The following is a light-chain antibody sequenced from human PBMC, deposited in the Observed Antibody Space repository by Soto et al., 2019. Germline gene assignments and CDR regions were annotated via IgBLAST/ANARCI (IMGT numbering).Light chain of an antibody. J-gene: IGKJ1*01. CDR2: GAS. V-gene: IGKV3-15*01. Sequence: EIVMTQSPATLSVSPGERATLTCRASQSVSSNLAWYQQKPGQVPRLLIYGASTRATVIPARFRGSGSGTEFTLTITSLQSEDFAVYYCQQYNNWPWTFGQGTKVDI. CDR1: QSVSSN. CDR3: QQYNNWPWT.